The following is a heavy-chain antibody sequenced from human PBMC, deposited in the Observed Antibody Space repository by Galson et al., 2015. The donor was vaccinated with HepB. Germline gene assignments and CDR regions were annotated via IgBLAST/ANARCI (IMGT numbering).Heavy chain of an antibody. CDR2: INPNNGVT. CDR3: ARYFITSYSSHLDS. CDR1: GYRFTDHY. Sequence: SVKVSCKASGYRFTDHYIQWVRQAPGEGLDWMGWINPNNGVTTYAQRFQGRVTMTKDTSISTAYMELSRLTSDDTAIYFCARYFITSYSSHLDSWGQGTLVTVSS. D-gene: IGHD3-22*01. J-gene: IGHJ4*02. V-gene: IGHV1-2*02.